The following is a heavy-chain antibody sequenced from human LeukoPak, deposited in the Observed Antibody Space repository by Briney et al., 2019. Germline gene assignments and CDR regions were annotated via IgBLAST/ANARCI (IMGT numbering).Heavy chain of an antibody. Sequence: GGSLRLSCAASGFTFSSYAMSCVRQAPGRGLGWVSAISGSAGSTYYADHVKGPFTISRDNSKNTLYLKMNSLRAEDTAVYYCAKQTSWWEPFTYWGQGTLVTVSS. V-gene: IGHV3-23*01. CDR1: GFTFSSYA. J-gene: IGHJ4*02. CDR3: AKQTSWWEPFTY. CDR2: ISGSAGST. D-gene: IGHD2-15*01.